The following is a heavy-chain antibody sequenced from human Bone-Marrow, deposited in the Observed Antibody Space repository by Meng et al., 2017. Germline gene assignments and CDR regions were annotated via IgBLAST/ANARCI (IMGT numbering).Heavy chain of an antibody. V-gene: IGHV1-69*02. D-gene: IGHD6-19*01. CDR1: GGTFSSYT. CDR2: IIPILGIA. Sequence: QVQLVQSGAEVKKPGSSGKVSCKASGGTFSSYTISWVRQATGQGLEWMGRIIPILGIANYAQKFQGRVTITADKSTSTAYMELSSLRSEDTAVYYCARTPGIAVAVGMDVWGQGTTVTVSS. CDR3: ARTPGIAVAVGMDV. J-gene: IGHJ6*02.